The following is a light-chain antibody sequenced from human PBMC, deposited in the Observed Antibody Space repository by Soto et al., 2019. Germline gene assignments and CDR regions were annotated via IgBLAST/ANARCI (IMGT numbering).Light chain of an antibody. V-gene: IGLV2-14*03. CDR2: DVS. Sequence: QSALTQPASVSGSPGQSITISCTGTSSDVGGYNYVSWYQQHPGKAPRLIIYDVSNRPSGVSNRFSGSKSGNTASLTISGLQADDEADYYCSSYTRTTIVGVFGGGTKLTVL. J-gene: IGLJ3*02. CDR3: SSYTRTTIVGV. CDR1: SSDVGGYNY.